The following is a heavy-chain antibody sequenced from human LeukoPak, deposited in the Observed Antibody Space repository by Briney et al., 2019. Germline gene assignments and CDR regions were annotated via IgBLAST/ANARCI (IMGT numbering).Heavy chain of an antibody. J-gene: IGHJ4*02. D-gene: IGHD5-18*01. CDR2: IYHSGST. Sequence: SETLSLTCTVSGGSITSGGCSWNWIRQPPGKGLEWIGYIYHSGSTYYNPSLKSRVTISVDRSKNQISLKLSSVTAADTAVYYCARHEDTAMDFWGQGTLVTVSS. V-gene: IGHV4-30-2*01. CDR3: ARHEDTAMDF. CDR1: GGSITSGGCS.